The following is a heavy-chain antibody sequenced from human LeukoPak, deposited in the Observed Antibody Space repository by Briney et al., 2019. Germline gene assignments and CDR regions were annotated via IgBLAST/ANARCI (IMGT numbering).Heavy chain of an antibody. D-gene: IGHD3-22*01. J-gene: IGHJ4*02. V-gene: IGHV4-34*01. CDR2: INHSGST. CDR1: GGSFSGYY. CDR3: ARRTYYDGREDFDN. Sequence: SETLSLTCAVYGGSFSGYYWSWIRQPPGKGLEWIGEINHSGSTNYNPSLESRVTISVDTSKNQFSLNLSSVTAADTAVYFCARRTYYDGREDFDNWGQGTLVTVSS.